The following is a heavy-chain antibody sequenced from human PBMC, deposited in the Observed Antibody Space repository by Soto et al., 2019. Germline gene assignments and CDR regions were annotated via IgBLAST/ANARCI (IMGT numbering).Heavy chain of an antibody. D-gene: IGHD6-13*01. V-gene: IGHV4-34*01. J-gene: IGHJ6*03. CDR2: INHSGST. Sequence: QVQLQQWGAGLLKPSETLSLTCAVYGGSFSGYYRSWIRQPPGKGLEWIGEINHSGSTNYNPSLKSRVTISVDTSKNQFSLKLSSVTAADTAVYYCARGQGIAPGSYMDVWGKGTTVTVSS. CDR1: GGSFSGYY. CDR3: ARGQGIAPGSYMDV.